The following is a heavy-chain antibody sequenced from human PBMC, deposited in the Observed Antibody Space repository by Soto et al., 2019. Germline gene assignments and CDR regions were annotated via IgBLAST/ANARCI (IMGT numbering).Heavy chain of an antibody. CDR3: ARAGYSGYDSGYGMDV. CDR2: IGTAGDT. CDR1: GFTFSSYD. D-gene: IGHD5-12*01. Sequence: EVQLVESGGGLVQPGGSLRLSCAASGFTFSSYDMHWVRQATGKGLEWVSAIGTAGDTYYPGSVKGRFTISRENAKNSLYLQMNSLRAGDTAVYYCARAGYSGYDSGYGMDVWGQGTTVTVSS. V-gene: IGHV3-13*01. J-gene: IGHJ6*02.